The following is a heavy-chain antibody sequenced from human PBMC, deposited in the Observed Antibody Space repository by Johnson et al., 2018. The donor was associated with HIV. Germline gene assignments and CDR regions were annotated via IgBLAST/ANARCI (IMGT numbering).Heavy chain of an antibody. CDR1: GFTVSSNY. V-gene: IGHV3-7*01. Sequence: VQLVESGGGLIQPGGSLRLSCAASGFTVSSNYMSWVRQAPGRGLEWVANIKQDGSEKYYVDSVKGRFTISRDNAKNSLYLQMNSLRAEDTAVYYCAREYYYDSSGTPVFDIWGQGTMVTVSS. CDR2: IKQDGSEK. D-gene: IGHD3-22*01. J-gene: IGHJ3*02. CDR3: AREYYYDSSGTPVFDI.